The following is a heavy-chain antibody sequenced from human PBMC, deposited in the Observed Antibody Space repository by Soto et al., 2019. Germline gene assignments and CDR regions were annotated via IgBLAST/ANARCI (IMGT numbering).Heavy chain of an antibody. D-gene: IGHD3-22*01. CDR3: ARIEDDSSGFAFDI. Sequence: ASVKVSCKASGYTFTSYGISCVRQAPGQGLEWMGWISAYNGNTNYAQKLQGRVTMTTDTSTSTAYTELRSLRSDDTAVYYCARIEDDSSGFAFDIWGQGTMVTVSS. V-gene: IGHV1-18*01. CDR1: GYTFTSYG. CDR2: ISAYNGNT. J-gene: IGHJ3*02.